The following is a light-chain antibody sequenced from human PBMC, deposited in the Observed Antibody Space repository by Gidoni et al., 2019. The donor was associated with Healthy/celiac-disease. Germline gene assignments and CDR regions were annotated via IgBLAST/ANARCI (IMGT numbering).Light chain of an antibody. CDR2: GAS. Sequence: EIVMTQSPATLSVSPGERATLSCRASQSVSRTLAWYQQNPGQAPRLLIYGASTRATGIPARFSGSGSGTEFTLTISSLQSEDFAVYYCQQYNNWLRWTFGQGTKVEIK. CDR3: QQYNNWLRWT. CDR1: QSVSRT. J-gene: IGKJ1*01. V-gene: IGKV3-15*01.